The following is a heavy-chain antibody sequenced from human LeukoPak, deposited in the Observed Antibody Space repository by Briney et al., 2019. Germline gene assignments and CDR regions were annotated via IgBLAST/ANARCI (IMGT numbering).Heavy chain of an antibody. D-gene: IGHD2-2*01. CDR2: IKQDGSET. V-gene: IGHV3-7*01. CDR3: ARDCSSTNCYWVFDY. Sequence: PGGSLRLSCAASGFTFSSYWMSWVRQAPGKGLEWVANIKQDGSETSYVDSVKGRFTISRDNAKNSLYLQMNSLRAEDTAVYYCARDCSSTNCYWVFDYWGQGTLVTVPS. CDR1: GFTFSSYW. J-gene: IGHJ4*02.